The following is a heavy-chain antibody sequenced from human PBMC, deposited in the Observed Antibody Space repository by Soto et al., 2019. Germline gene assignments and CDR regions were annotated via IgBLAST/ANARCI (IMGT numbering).Heavy chain of an antibody. CDR2: IIPILGIA. CDR1: GGTFSSYT. V-gene: IGHV1-69*02. Sequence: QVQLVQSGAEVKKPGSSVKVSCKASGGTFSSYTISWVRQAPGQGLEWMGRIIPILGIANYAQKFQGRVTXTXXKSTSTAYMELSSLRSEDTAVYYCARGLAAAGTDYWGQGTLVTVSS. CDR3: ARGLAAAGTDY. J-gene: IGHJ4*02. D-gene: IGHD6-13*01.